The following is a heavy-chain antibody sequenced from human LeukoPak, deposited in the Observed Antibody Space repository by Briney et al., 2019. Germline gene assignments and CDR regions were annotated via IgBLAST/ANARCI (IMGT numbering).Heavy chain of an antibody. Sequence: ASVKVSCKASGYSFTRYYMHWVRQAPGQGLEWMGIVNPSGGNTSYAQKLQGRVTMTRDTSTSTVYMELSSLRYEDTAVYYCARGDDEYQLLSAFDFWGQGTMVTVSS. J-gene: IGHJ3*01. V-gene: IGHV1-46*01. D-gene: IGHD2-2*01. CDR3: ARGDDEYQLLSAFDF. CDR1: GYSFTRYY. CDR2: VNPSGGNT.